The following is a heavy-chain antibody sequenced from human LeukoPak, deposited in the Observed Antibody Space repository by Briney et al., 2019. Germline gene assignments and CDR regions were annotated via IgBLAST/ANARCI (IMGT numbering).Heavy chain of an antibody. Sequence: GGSLRLSFAASGFTFDDYGMHWVRQAPGKGLEWVSGISWNSGSIGYADSVEGRFTISRDNAKDSLYLQMNSLRAEDTALYYCAKAPRGNDDYFDYWGQGTLVTVSS. J-gene: IGHJ4*02. CDR1: GFTFDDYG. CDR2: ISWNSGSI. V-gene: IGHV3-9*01. D-gene: IGHD3-16*01. CDR3: AKAPRGNDDYFDY.